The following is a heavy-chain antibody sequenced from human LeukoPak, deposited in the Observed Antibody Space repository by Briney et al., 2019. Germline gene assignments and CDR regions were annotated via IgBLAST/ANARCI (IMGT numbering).Heavy chain of an antibody. J-gene: IGHJ6*02. Sequence: PGGSLRLSCAASGFTFSSYWMHWVRQAPGKGLVWVSRINSDGSSTNYADSVKGRFTISRDNVKNTLYLQMNSLRAEDTAVYYCARLFVRLPYYYGMDVWGQGTTVTVSS. CDR3: ARLFVRLPYYYGMDV. V-gene: IGHV3-74*01. CDR1: GFTFSSYW. D-gene: IGHD2-15*01. CDR2: INSDGSST.